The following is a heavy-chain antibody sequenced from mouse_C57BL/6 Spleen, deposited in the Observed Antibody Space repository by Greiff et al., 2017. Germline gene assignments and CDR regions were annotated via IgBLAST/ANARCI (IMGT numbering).Heavy chain of an antibody. D-gene: IGHD2-3*01. V-gene: IGHV1-15*01. CDR1: GYTFPDYE. J-gene: IGHJ2*01. CDR3: TRSGWLLPDY. CDR2: IDPETGGT. Sequence: VQLQESGAELVRPGASVTLSCKASGYTFPDYEMHWVKQTPVHGLEWIGAIDPETGGTAYNQKFKGKAILTADKSSSTAYLELRSLTSEDSAVYYCTRSGWLLPDYWGQGTTLTVSS.